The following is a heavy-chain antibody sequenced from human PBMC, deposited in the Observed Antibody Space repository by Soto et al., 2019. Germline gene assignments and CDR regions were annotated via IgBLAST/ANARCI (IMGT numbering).Heavy chain of an antibody. CDR1: GVSFSGFS. D-gene: IGHD6-13*01. Sequence: QVQLQQWGAGLLKPSETLSLTCAVYGVSFSGFSWSWIRQPPGKGLEWIGEINHSGSTNYNPSFKSRVTISEDTSKNQFSLKLSSETAADTAVYYCARGRKVYTSTSYVDWGQGTLVTVSS. J-gene: IGHJ4*02. CDR3: ARGRKVYTSTSYVD. CDR2: INHSGST. V-gene: IGHV4-34*01.